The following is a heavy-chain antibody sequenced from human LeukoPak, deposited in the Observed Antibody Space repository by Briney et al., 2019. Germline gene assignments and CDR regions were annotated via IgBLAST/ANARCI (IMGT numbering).Heavy chain of an antibody. V-gene: IGHV3-48*01. D-gene: IGHD4-17*01. CDR2: ISSSSSTI. Sequence: GGSLRLSCAASGFTFSSYSMNWVRQAPGKGLEWVSYISSSSSTIYYGDSVKGRFTISRDNSKNTLYLQMNSLRAEDTAVYYCASRHYDFGYYWGQGTLVTVSS. CDR3: ASRHYDFGYY. J-gene: IGHJ4*02. CDR1: GFTFSSYS.